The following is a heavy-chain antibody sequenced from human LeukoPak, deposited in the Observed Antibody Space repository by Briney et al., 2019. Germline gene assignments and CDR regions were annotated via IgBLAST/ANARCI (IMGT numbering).Heavy chain of an antibody. CDR3: AKAKGAVADKDAFDI. CDR2: ISWNSGSI. V-gene: IGHV3-9*01. D-gene: IGHD6-19*01. J-gene: IGHJ3*02. Sequence: RSLRLSCAASGFTFDDYAMHWVRQAPGKGLEWVSGISWNSGSIGYADSVKGRFTISRDNAKNSLYPQMNSLRAEDTALYYCAKAKGAVADKDAFDIWGQGTMVTVSS. CDR1: GFTFDDYA.